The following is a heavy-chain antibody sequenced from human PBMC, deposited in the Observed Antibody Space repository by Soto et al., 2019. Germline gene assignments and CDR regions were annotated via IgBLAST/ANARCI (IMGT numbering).Heavy chain of an antibody. J-gene: IGHJ4*02. CDR1: GFIFSNYD. D-gene: IGHD1-1*01. Sequence: EVQLVESGGGLVKPGGSLRLSCAASGFIFSNYDMNWVLQTAGKGVELVSSITIGGSYIYYADSVKGGFTISRDNAKNSLYLQMNSLRDEETAVYYGAGNGYEVFYFEYWGQGTLVTVSS. V-gene: IGHV3-21*01. CDR2: ITIGGSYI. CDR3: AGNGYEVFYFEY.